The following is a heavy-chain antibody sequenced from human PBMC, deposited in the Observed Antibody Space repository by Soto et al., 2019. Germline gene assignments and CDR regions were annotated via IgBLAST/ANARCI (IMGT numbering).Heavy chain of an antibody. CDR3: ARVVLGAAAGTSWFDP. CDR1: GGSISSSNW. D-gene: IGHD6-13*01. CDR2: IYHSGST. Sequence: SETLSLTCAVSGGSISSSNWWSWVRQPPGKGLEWIGEIYHSGSTNYNPSLKSRVTISVDKSKNQFSLKLSSVTAADTAVYYCARVVLGAAAGTSWFDPWGQGTLVTVSS. J-gene: IGHJ5*02. V-gene: IGHV4-4*02.